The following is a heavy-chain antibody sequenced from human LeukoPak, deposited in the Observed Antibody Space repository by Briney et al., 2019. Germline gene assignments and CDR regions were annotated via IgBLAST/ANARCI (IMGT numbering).Heavy chain of an antibody. CDR1: GFSLSTSGMC. D-gene: IGHD4-23*01. CDR2: IDWDDDK. V-gene: IGHV2-70*01. J-gene: IGHJ4*02. Sequence: SGPALVKPTQTLTVTCTFSGFSLSTSGMCVSWIRQPPGKALEWLALIDWDDDKFYSTSLKTRLTISKDTSKNQVVLTMTNMNPVETAKYIYARTQAYGGNSEGYYFNYWGQGTLATVSS. CDR3: ARTQAYGGNSEGYYFNY.